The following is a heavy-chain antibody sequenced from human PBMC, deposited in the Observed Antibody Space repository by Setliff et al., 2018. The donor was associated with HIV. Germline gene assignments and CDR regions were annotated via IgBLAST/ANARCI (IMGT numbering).Heavy chain of an antibody. J-gene: IGHJ2*01. CDR3: TRDTGYILSGYRPHWYFDNVRCFDL. Sequence: PSETLSLTCTFSGDSISSGNYYWSWIRQPAGKGLEWIGRIYSTGSTNYNPSLKSRVTISSDTSKKLFSRKLTTVTAADAAVYYCTRDTGYILSGYRPHWYFDNVRCFDLWGPGTLVTVSS. CDR2: IYSTGST. CDR1: GDSISSGNYY. D-gene: IGHD3-9*01. V-gene: IGHV4-61*02.